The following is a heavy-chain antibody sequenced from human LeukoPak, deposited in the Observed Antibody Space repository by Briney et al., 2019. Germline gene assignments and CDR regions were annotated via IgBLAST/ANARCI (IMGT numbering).Heavy chain of an antibody. D-gene: IGHD1-14*01. J-gene: IGHJ5*02. V-gene: IGHV1-18*01. Sequence: GASVKVSFRASGYTFTNSDITWVRQAPGQGLEWMGRISTSNGDTNYAAKLQGRVTMTTDTSTSTVYMELGSLTFDDTAVYFCARDPYHRLGPPLDLWGQGTLVTVSS. CDR1: GYTFTNSD. CDR3: ARDPYHRLGPPLDL. CDR2: ISTSNGDT.